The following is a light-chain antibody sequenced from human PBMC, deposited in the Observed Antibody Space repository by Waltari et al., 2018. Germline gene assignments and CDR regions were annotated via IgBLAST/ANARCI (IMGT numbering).Light chain of an antibody. CDR2: DND. J-gene: IGLJ3*02. CDR3: GTWDTSLSAWV. V-gene: IGLV1-51*01. Sequence: QSVLPQAPSVSVAPGQKVTTSCAGSSSTIGNKYEYWYQPFPGTAPTLLIYDNDKRPSGIPDRFSASKSGTSATLGITGLQTGDEANYYCGTWDTSLSAWVFGGGTKLTVL. CDR1: SSTIGNKY.